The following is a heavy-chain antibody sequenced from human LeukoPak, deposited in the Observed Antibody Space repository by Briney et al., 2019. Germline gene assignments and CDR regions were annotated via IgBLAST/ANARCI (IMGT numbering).Heavy chain of an antibody. CDR1: GGSISSSSYY. D-gene: IGHD1-26*01. V-gene: IGHV4-39*01. J-gene: IGHJ4*02. Sequence: SETLSLTCTVSGGSISSSSYYWGWIRQPPGKGLEWIGSIYYSGSTYYNPSLKSRVTISVDTSKNQFSLKLSSVTAADTAVYYCARPRSYYSPYFDYWGQRTLVTVSS. CDR2: IYYSGST. CDR3: ARPRSYYSPYFDY.